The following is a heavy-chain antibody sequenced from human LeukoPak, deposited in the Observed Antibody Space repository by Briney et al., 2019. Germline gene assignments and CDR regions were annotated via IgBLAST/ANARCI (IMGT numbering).Heavy chain of an antibody. Sequence: SETLSLTCAVYGGSISSYYWSWIRQPPGKGLEWIGYIYYSGSTNYNPSLKSRVTISVDTSKNQFSLKLSSVTAADTAVYYCARGIAAAGTKYFQHWGQGTLVTVSS. CDR1: GGSISSYY. D-gene: IGHD6-13*01. CDR2: IYYSGST. CDR3: ARGIAAAGTKYFQH. V-gene: IGHV4-59*01. J-gene: IGHJ1*01.